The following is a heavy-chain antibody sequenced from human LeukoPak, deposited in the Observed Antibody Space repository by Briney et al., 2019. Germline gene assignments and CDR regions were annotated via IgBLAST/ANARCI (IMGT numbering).Heavy chain of an antibody. Sequence: GASVKVSCKASGGTFSSYAISWVRQAPGQGLEWMGGIIPIFGTANYAQKFQGRVTITADESTSTAYMELSSLRSEDTAVYYCASGEESGSYLGYWGQGTLVTVSS. CDR2: IIPIFGTA. CDR1: GGTFSSYA. V-gene: IGHV1-69*13. CDR3: ASGEESGSYLGY. D-gene: IGHD1-26*01. J-gene: IGHJ4*02.